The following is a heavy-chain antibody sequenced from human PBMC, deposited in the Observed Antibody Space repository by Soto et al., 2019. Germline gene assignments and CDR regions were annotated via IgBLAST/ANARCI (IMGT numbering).Heavy chain of an antibody. V-gene: IGHV4-61*08. D-gene: IGHD6-13*01. CDR2: IYYSGST. J-gene: IGHJ4*02. Sequence: PSETLSLTCAGSGGSISSGGYYWSWIRQPPGKGLEWIGYIYYSGSTNYNPSLKSRVTISVDTSKNQFSLKLSSVTAADTAVYYCARRYSSSFDYWGQGTLVTVSS. CDR1: GGSISSGGYY. CDR3: ARRYSSSFDY.